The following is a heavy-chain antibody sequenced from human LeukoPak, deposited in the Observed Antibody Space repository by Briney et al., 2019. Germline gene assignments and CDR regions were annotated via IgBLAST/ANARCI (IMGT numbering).Heavy chain of an antibody. J-gene: IGHJ4*02. CDR3: ARASSPYSSGYYGY. CDR2: IYYSGST. Sequence: PSETLSLTCTVSGGSISSYYWSWIRQPPGKGLEWIGYIYYSGSTNYNPSLKSRVAISADTSKNQISLNVSSVTAADTAFYYCARASSPYSSGYYGYWGQGRLVSVSS. CDR1: GGSISSYY. D-gene: IGHD6-19*01. V-gene: IGHV4-59*01.